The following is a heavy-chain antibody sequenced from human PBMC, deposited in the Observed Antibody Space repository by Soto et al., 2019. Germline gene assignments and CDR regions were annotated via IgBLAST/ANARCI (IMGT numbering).Heavy chain of an antibody. Sequence: SETLSLTCTVSGGSVSSGSYYWSWIRQPPGKGLEWIGYIYYSGSTNYNPSLKTRLTISLDTSKNQFSLKLSSVTAADMAVYYCAKGFCSGGSCYGFDYWGQGTLVTVSS. CDR3: AKGFCSGGSCYGFDY. CDR1: GGSVSSGSYY. V-gene: IGHV4-61*01. CDR2: IYYSGST. D-gene: IGHD2-15*01. J-gene: IGHJ4*02.